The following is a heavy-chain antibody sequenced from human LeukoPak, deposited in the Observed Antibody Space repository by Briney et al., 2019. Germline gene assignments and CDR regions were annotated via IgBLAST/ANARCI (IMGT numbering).Heavy chain of an antibody. Sequence: PGESLKISCKGSGYSFTRYWIGWVRQMPGKGLEWMGIIYPGASDTRYSPAFQGQVTISAAKSINTAYLQWSSLKASDTAMYYCARLPLTTGGFDYWGQGTLVTVSS. CDR1: GYSFTRYW. J-gene: IGHJ4*02. V-gene: IGHV5-51*01. CDR2: IYPGASDT. CDR3: ARLPLTTGGFDY. D-gene: IGHD4-17*01.